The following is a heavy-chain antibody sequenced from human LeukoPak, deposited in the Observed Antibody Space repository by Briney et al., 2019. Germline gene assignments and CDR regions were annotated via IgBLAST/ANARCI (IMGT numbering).Heavy chain of an antibody. CDR2: ISYDGSNK. CDR1: GFTFSSYA. CDR3: ARPKDPNRYCSSTSCHLNWFDP. Sequence: GGSLRLSCAASGFTFSSYAMHWVRQAPGKGLEWVAVISYDGSNKYYADPVKGRFTISRDNSKNTLYLQMNSLRAEDTAVYYCARPKDPNRYCSSTSCHLNWFDPWGQGTLVTVSS. V-gene: IGHV3-30-3*01. J-gene: IGHJ5*02. D-gene: IGHD2-2*01.